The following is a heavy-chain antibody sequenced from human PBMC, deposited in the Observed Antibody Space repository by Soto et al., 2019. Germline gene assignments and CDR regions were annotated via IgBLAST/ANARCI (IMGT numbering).Heavy chain of an antibody. CDR2: ISSSGYI. Sequence: GGSLRLSCAASGFNFNSCTLSGCRQGRGKRLEWLSSISSSGYIFSTDSVRGRFTIARDNAKNSVYLQINSLRAEDTAVYFCARDCSGGSCYPGMDVWGQGTTVTVSS. CDR3: ARDCSGGSCYPGMDV. J-gene: IGHJ6*02. D-gene: IGHD2-15*01. V-gene: IGHV3-21*01. CDR1: GFNFNSCT.